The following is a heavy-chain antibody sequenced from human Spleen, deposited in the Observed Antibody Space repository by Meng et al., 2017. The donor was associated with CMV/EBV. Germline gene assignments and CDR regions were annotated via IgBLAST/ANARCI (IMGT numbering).Heavy chain of an antibody. CDR1: GVTFSDYY. CDR2: ISSSGSTI. Sequence: SGVTFSDYYMGWIRQAPGKGLEWVSYISSSGSTIYYTDSVKGRFTISRDNAKNSLYLQMNSLRAEDTAVYYCAREGPGTTGTTWVDYWGQGTLVTVSS. CDR3: AREGPGTTGTTWVDY. D-gene: IGHD1-1*01. V-gene: IGHV3-11*01. J-gene: IGHJ4*02.